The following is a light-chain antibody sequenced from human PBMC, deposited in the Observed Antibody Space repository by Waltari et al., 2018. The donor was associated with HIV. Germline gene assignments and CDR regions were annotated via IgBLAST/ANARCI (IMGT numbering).Light chain of an antibody. V-gene: IGKV1-39*01. Sequence: DIQLTQSPSSLSTSVGDRVTITCRASQRVSTFLNWYQHKPGKAPELLIYAASNLQSGVPSRFSGTGSGTDFTLTISSLHPEDSAIYVSQQSFNNPRTFGQGTKVEIK. CDR2: AAS. CDR3: QQSFNNPRT. J-gene: IGKJ1*01. CDR1: QRVSTF.